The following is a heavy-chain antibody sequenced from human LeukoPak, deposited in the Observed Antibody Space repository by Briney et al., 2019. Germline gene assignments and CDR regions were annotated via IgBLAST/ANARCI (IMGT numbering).Heavy chain of an antibody. V-gene: IGHV4-34*01. CDR2: INHSGST. CDR1: GGSFSGYY. Sequence: SSETLSLTCAVYGGSFSGYYWSWIRQPPGKGLEWIGEINHSGSTNYNPSLKSRVTMSMDTSNNQFSLSLTSVTAADTAVYYCARGFWSRYYDHWGQGTLVTVSS. CDR3: ARGFWSRYYDH. D-gene: IGHD2-8*02. J-gene: IGHJ4*02.